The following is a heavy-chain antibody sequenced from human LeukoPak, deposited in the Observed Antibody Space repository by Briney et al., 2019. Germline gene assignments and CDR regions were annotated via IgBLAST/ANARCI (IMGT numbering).Heavy chain of an antibody. D-gene: IGHD2-2*01. V-gene: IGHV4-34*01. J-gene: IGHJ5*02. Sequence: SETLSLTCAVYGLSFSGYYWSWIRQPPGKGLEWIGEINHSGSTNYNPSLKSRVTISVDTSKNQFSLKLSSVTAADTAVYYCARRRVGTNWFDPWGQGTLVTVSS. CDR3: ARRRVGTNWFDP. CDR2: INHSGST. CDR1: GLSFSGYY.